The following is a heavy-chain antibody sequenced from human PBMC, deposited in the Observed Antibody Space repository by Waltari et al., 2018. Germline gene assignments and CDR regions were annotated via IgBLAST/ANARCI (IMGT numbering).Heavy chain of an antibody. V-gene: IGHV4-39*01. CDR1: GGSITSNRHY. CDR3: ATYIGASVGTAAFDV. D-gene: IGHD5-12*01. Sequence: QLQLQESGPGLVKPSETLSLTCIFSGGSITSNRHYWGWIRQPPGQGLEWIGTISYAGATYSSPSLNSRVTVSRDTSKNQLSLTLGSVTASDTAVYYCATYIGASVGTAAFDVWGQGAMVTVSS. J-gene: IGHJ3*01. CDR2: ISYAGAT.